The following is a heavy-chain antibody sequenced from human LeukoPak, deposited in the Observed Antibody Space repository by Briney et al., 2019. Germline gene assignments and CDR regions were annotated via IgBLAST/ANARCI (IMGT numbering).Heavy chain of an antibody. J-gene: IGHJ4*02. CDR3: ARGRATGSYYFDY. CDR2: IYHSGST. CDR1: GGSISSGGXX. D-gene: IGHD5-24*01. V-gene: IGHV4-30-2*01. Sequence: TLXLXXTVSGGSISSGGXXGSWIRQPPGXGLXWIGYIYHSGSTYYNPSLKSRVTISVDRSKNQFSLKLSSVTAADTAVYYCARGRATGSYYFDYWGQGTLVTVSS.